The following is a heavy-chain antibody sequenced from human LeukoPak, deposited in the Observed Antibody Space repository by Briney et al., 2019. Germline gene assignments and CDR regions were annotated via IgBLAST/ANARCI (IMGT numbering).Heavy chain of an antibody. J-gene: IGHJ4*02. CDR1: GSHFTSYW. D-gene: IGHD6-19*01. Sequence: GGSLEISCQGSGSHFTSYWIGWGRPLPGKGLEWMGIIYPGDSDTRYSPSFQGQVTISADKSISTAYLQWSSLKASDTAMYYCARGAVAGTDFDYWGQGTLVTVSS. CDR3: ARGAVAGTDFDY. CDR2: IYPGDSDT. V-gene: IGHV5-51*01.